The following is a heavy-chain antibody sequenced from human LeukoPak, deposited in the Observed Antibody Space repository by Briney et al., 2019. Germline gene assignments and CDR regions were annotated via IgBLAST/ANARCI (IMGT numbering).Heavy chain of an antibody. CDR3: ARDHEEGPNYYYYGMDV. J-gene: IGHJ6*02. Sequence: AVKVSCKASGGTFSSYTISWARQAPGQGLEWMGRIIPILGIANYAQKFQGRVTITADKSTSTAYMELSSLRSEDTAVYYCARDHEEGPNYYYYGMDVWGQGTTVTVSS. V-gene: IGHV1-69*04. CDR2: IIPILGIA. CDR1: GGTFSSYT.